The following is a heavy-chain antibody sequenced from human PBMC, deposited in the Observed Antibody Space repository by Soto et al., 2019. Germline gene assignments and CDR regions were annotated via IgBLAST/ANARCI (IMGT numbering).Heavy chain of an antibody. CDR3: ARGWDHYDSSGLRTWFDP. CDR1: GGTFSDYG. J-gene: IGHJ5*02. D-gene: IGHD3-22*01. Sequence: SVKVSCKASGGTFSDYGIHWVLQAPGQGLEWMGWLIPIFGTPNYAQKFQGRVTITADESTSTAYMELSSLRSEDTAVYYCARGWDHYDSSGLRTWFDPWGQGTLVTVSS. CDR2: LIPIFGTP. V-gene: IGHV1-69*13.